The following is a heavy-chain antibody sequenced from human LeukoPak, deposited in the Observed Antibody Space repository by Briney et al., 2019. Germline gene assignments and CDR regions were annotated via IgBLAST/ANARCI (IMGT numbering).Heavy chain of an antibody. CDR3: AKHQVRSHDY. Sequence: GGSLRLSCAASRFSFSSYDMSWVRQAPGRGLEWVSAITPSGDNTWCAESMKGRFTISRDNSKNTLYLQMSSLRAEDTAVYYCAKHQVRSHDYWGQGTLVTVSS. CDR2: ITPSGDNT. CDR1: RFSFSSYD. D-gene: IGHD4-17*01. V-gene: IGHV3-23*01. J-gene: IGHJ4*02.